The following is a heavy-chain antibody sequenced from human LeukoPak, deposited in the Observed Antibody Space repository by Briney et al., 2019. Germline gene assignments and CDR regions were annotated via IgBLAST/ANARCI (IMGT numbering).Heavy chain of an antibody. Sequence: ASVKVSCKASGYTFTGYYMHWVRQAPGQGLEWMGRINPNSGGTNYAQKFQGRVTMTRDTSISTAYMELSRLRSDDTAVYYCARDNKGPSYYFDYWGQGTLVTVSS. CDR3: ARDNKGPSYYFDY. V-gene: IGHV1-2*06. CDR2: INPNSGGT. J-gene: IGHJ4*02. CDR1: GYTFTGYY. D-gene: IGHD2/OR15-2a*01.